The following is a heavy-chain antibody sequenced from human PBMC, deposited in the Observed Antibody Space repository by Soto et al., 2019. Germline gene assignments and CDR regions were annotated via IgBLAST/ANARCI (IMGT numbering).Heavy chain of an antibody. J-gene: IGHJ4*02. CDR2: ITYSPFYK. V-gene: IGHV3-11*06. Sequence: QVQLVESGGGLVEPGGSLRLSCVASGFTFIDYSMSWIRQAPGKGLEWISYITYSPFYKNYADSVKGRVTISRDNAKKTVYLQINSLKAEDAAFYYCSRGPSVDGARTWSINGPGWDDSLGQGTLVTVSS. D-gene: IGHD1-26*01. CDR3: SRGPSVDGARTWSINGPGWDDS. CDR1: GFTFIDYS.